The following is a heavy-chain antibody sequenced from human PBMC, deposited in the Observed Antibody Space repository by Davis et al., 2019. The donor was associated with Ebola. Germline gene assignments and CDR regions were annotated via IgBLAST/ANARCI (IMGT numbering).Heavy chain of an antibody. CDR1: GFTFSSYA. Sequence: PGGSLRLSCAASGFTFSSYAMSWVRQAPGKGLEWVSAISGSGGSTYYAGSVKGRFTISRDNAKNSLYLQMTSLHQGPIGLPPGTLLQEHLWG. J-gene: IGHJ6*01. V-gene: IGHV3-23*01. CDR2: ISGSGGST. CDR3: TLLQEHL.